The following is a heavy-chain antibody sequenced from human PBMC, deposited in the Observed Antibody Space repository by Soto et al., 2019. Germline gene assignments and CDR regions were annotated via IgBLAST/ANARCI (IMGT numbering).Heavy chain of an antibody. D-gene: IGHD3-22*01. J-gene: IGHJ4*02. Sequence: QVQLQESGPGXVKPSQTLSXTXTVSGGSISSGGYYWSWIRQHPGKGLEWIGYIYYSGSTYYNPSLKSRVTISVDTSKNQFSLKLSSVTAADTAVYYCARLSHDSSTFDYWGQGTLVTVSS. CDR2: IYYSGST. V-gene: IGHV4-31*03. CDR3: ARLSHDSSTFDY. CDR1: GGSISSGGYY.